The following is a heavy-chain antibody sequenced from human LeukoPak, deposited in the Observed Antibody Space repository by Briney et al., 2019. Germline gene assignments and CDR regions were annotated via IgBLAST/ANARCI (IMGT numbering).Heavy chain of an antibody. Sequence: WASVKVSCKASGYTFTSYGISWVRQAPGQGLEWMGWISAYNGNTNYAQKLQGRVTMTTDTSTSTAYMELRSLRSDDTAVYYCARDKAAAAGTHPFDYWGQGTLVTVSS. CDR2: ISAYNGNT. J-gene: IGHJ4*02. V-gene: IGHV1-18*01. CDR3: ARDKAAAAGTHPFDY. CDR1: GYTFTSYG. D-gene: IGHD6-13*01.